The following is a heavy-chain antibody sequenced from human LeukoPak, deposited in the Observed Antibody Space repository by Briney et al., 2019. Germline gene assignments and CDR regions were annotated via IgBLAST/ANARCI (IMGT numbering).Heavy chain of an antibody. D-gene: IGHD6-6*01. J-gene: IGHJ4*02. CDR3: ARAARPCDY. CDR1: GFTFSSYS. V-gene: IGHV3-48*04. CDR2: ISTGSSTI. Sequence: PGGSLRLSCAASGFTFSSYSMDWVRQAPGKGLEWVSYISTGSSTIYYADSVKGRFTISRDNAKNSLYLQMNSLRAEDTAVYYCARAARPCDYWGQGTLVTVSS.